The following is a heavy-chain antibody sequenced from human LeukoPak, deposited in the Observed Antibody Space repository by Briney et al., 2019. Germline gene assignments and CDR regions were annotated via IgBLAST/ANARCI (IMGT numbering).Heavy chain of an antibody. CDR3: ATSPYYYDSSGTHQYFDY. Sequence: GASVKVSCKVSGYTLTELSMHWVRRAPGKGLEWMGGFDPEDGETIYAQKFRGRVTMTEDTSTDTAYMELSSLRSEDTAVYYCATSPYYYDSSGTHQYFDYWGQGTLVTVSS. CDR2: FDPEDGET. CDR1: GYTLTELS. J-gene: IGHJ4*02. V-gene: IGHV1-24*01. D-gene: IGHD3-22*01.